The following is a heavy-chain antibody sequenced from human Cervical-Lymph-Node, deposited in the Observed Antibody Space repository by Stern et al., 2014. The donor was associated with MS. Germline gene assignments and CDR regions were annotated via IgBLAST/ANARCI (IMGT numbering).Heavy chain of an antibody. Sequence: QVQLVQSGPGLVKPSETLSLTCTVSGGSISSYFWSWIRQPPGKGLEWIAYISYSGDTSYNPSLNSRLTISADTSKNQFSLKMPSVTAADTAVYYCSRHIPSNILTGYDYWGQGTLVTVSS. CDR1: GGSISSYF. CDR3: SRHIPSNILTGYDY. D-gene: IGHD3-9*01. J-gene: IGHJ4*02. CDR2: ISYSGDT. V-gene: IGHV4-59*08.